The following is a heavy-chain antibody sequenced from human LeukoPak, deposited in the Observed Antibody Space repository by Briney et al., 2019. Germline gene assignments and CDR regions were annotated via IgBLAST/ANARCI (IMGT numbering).Heavy chain of an antibody. CDR3: AKNGPRNNYYYFDY. J-gene: IGHJ4*02. D-gene: IGHD1/OR15-1a*01. CDR1: GFTFSSYA. V-gene: IGHV3-23*01. Sequence: GGSLRLSCTASGFTFSSYAMSWVRQAPGKGLEWVSAITGSGGSTYYADSVKGRFNISRDNSKNTLSLQMSSLRAEDTALYYCAKNGPRNNYYYFDYWGQGTLVTVSS. CDR2: ITGSGGST.